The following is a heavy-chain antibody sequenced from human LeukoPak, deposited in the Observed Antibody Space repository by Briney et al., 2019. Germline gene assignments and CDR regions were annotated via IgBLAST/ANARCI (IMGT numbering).Heavy chain of an antibody. Sequence: GGSLRLSCAASGFTFSSYSMNWVRQAPGKGLEWVSSISSSSSYIYYADSVKGRFTISRDNAKNSLYLQMNSLRAEDTAVYYCASDRGDWFDPWGQGTLVTVST. V-gene: IGHV3-21*01. CDR3: ASDRGDWFDP. J-gene: IGHJ5*02. CDR1: GFTFSSYS. CDR2: ISSSSSYI.